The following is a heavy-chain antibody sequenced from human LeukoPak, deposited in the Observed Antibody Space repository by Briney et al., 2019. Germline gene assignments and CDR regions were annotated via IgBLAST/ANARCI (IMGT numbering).Heavy chain of an antibody. Sequence: GRSLRLSCAASGFTFSSYGMNWVRQAPGKGLEWVSSISSSSSYIYYADSVKGRFTISRDNAKNSLYLQMNSLRAEDTAVYYCARGTVMVAEYFQHWGQGTLVTVSS. J-gene: IGHJ1*01. D-gene: IGHD4-17*01. CDR3: ARGTVMVAEYFQH. CDR1: GFTFSSYG. CDR2: ISSSSSYI. V-gene: IGHV3-21*01.